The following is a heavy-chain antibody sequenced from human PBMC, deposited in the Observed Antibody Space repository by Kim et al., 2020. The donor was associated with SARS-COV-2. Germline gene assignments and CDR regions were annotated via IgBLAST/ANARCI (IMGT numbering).Heavy chain of an antibody. CDR1: GFTFSSYA. J-gene: IGHJ4*02. D-gene: IGHD4-17*01. Sequence: GGSLRLSCAASGFTFSSYAMHWVRQAPGKGLEWVAVISYDGSNKYYADSVKGRFTISRDNSKNTLYLQMNSLRAEDTAVYYCARDRDGETGYYFDYWGQGTLVTVSS. CDR2: ISYDGSNK. CDR3: ARDRDGETGYYFDY. V-gene: IGHV3-30-3*01.